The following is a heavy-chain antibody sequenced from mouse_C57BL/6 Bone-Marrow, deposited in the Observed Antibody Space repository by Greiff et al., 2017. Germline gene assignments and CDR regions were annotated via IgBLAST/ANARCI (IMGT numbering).Heavy chain of an antibody. CDR3: ARHESFDY. CDR2: ISNGGGST. J-gene: IGHJ2*01. V-gene: IGHV5-12*01. Sequence: EVKLMESGGGLVQPGGSLKLSCAASGFTFSDYYMYWVRQTPEKRLEWVAYISNGGGSTYYPDTVKGRFTISRDNAKNTLYLQMSRLKSEDTAMYYCARHESFDYWGQGTTLTVSS. CDR1: GFTFSDYY.